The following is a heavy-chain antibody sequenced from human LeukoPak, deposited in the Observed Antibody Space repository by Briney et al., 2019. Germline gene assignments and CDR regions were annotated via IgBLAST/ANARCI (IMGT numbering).Heavy chain of an antibody. D-gene: IGHD3-10*01. CDR1: GGSVRSSIYY. CDR2: IYHTGNT. V-gene: IGHV4-39*02. Sequence: PSETLSLTCTVSGGSVRSSIYYWGWIRQPPGKGLEWLGSIYHTGNTYYNPSLKSRVTISVDTSKNQFSLRLSSVTAADTAVYYCAREAYYGSGSYYQPHYYYGMDVWGQGTTVTVSS. J-gene: IGHJ6*02. CDR3: AREAYYGSGSYYQPHYYYGMDV.